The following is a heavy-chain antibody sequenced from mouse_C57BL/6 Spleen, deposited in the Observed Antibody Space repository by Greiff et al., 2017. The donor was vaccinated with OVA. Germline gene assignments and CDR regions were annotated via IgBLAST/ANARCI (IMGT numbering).Heavy chain of an antibody. V-gene: IGHV5-9*01. Sequence: EVQLVESGGGLVKPGGSLKLSCAASGFTFSSYTMSWVRQTPEKRLEWVATISGGGGNTYYPDSVKGRFTISRDNAKNTLYLQMSSLRSEDTALYYCARGGYDAMDYWGQGTSVNVSS. CDR2: ISGGGGNT. J-gene: IGHJ4*01. D-gene: IGHD1-1*02. CDR3: ARGGYDAMDY. CDR1: GFTFSSYT.